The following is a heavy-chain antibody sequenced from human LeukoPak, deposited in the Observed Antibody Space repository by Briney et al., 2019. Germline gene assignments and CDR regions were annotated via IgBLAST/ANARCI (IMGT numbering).Heavy chain of an antibody. CDR1: GDSISSSSFF. V-gene: IGHV4-39*07. CDR3: ARGLEVRARVGYHYYMDV. D-gene: IGHD1-26*01. Sequence: ETPSLTCTVSGDSISSSSFFWGWIRQPPGKGLEWIGAVYSENTYYNPSLKSRVSISVDTSKNQFSLTMSSVTAADTAVYFCARGLEVRARVGYHYYMDVWGKGTTVTVSS. J-gene: IGHJ6*03. CDR2: VYSENT.